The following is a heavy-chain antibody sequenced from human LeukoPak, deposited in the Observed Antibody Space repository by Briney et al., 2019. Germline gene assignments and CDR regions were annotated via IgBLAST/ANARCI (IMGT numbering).Heavy chain of an antibody. V-gene: IGHV3-15*01. Sequence: WGSLRLSCAASGFTFSNAWMSWVRQAPGKGLEWVGRIKSKTDGGTTDYAAPVKGRFTISRDDSKNTLYLQMNSLKTEDTAVYYCTTDAGVRYYYGSGSYYDYWGQGTLVTVSS. CDR3: TTDAGVRYYYGSGSYYDY. CDR1: GFTFSNAW. CDR2: IKSKTDGGTT. J-gene: IGHJ4*02. D-gene: IGHD3-10*01.